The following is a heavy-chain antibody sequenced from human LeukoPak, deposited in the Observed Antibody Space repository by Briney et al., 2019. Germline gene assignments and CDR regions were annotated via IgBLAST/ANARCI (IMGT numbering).Heavy chain of an antibody. CDR3: AKDTIWFGEQHYFDY. CDR2: ISGSGGRT. CDR1: GFTFSSYA. V-gene: IGHV3-23*01. D-gene: IGHD3-10*01. Sequence: GGSLRLSCAASGFTFSSYAMSWVRQAPGKGRECVSAISGSGGRTYYADSVKGRSTISRDNSKNTLYLQMNSLRAEDTAVYYCAKDTIWFGEQHYFDYWGQGTLVTVSS. J-gene: IGHJ4*02.